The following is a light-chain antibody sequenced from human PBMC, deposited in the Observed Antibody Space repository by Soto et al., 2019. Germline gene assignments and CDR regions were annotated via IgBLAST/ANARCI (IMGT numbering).Light chain of an antibody. V-gene: IGKV3D-7*01. Sequence: EIVMTQSPATLSLSPWERATLSSSCGHSVNSNYLAWYQQKPGQAPRLLIYGISKRATDIPDRFSGGGSGTDFTLTISSLQPEDFAVYYCQQYDTWTWTFGLGTKVDI. CDR1: HSVNSNY. CDR2: GIS. CDR3: QQYDTWTWT. J-gene: IGKJ1*01.